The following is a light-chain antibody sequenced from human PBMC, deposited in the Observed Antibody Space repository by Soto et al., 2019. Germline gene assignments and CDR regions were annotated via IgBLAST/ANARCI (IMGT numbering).Light chain of an antibody. Sequence: EMVLTQSPGTLSLSPGERATLSCRASQSVSSSYLAWYQQKPGQAPRLLIYGASSRATGIPDRFSGSGSGTDFALTISRLEPVDFAVYYCQEYGSSPPYTFGQGTKLEIK. CDR1: QSVSSSY. J-gene: IGKJ2*01. V-gene: IGKV3-20*01. CDR3: QEYGSSPPYT. CDR2: GAS.